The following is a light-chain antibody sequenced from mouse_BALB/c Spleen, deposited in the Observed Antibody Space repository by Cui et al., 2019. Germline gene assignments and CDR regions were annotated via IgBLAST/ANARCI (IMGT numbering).Light chain of an antibody. V-gene: IGKV1-88*01. Sequence: VVVILTPLSLSVIFVDQVSISGRSSESLACSYGNTYLSWYLHNPGHSPQLVIFGISKRFSGVQDRFSVSGSSTDFTLKIRTVKPKAWGMYYCLQGKLQPFTFGSGTKLEIK. CDR3: LQGKLQPFT. CDR1: ESLACSYGNTY. J-gene: IGKJ4*01. CDR2: GIS.